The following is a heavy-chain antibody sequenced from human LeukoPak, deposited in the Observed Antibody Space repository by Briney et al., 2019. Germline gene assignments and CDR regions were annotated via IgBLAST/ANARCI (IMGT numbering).Heavy chain of an antibody. Sequence: GASVKVSCRASGNTLTSYDINWVRQATGQGLEWMGWMNPNSGNTGYAQKFQGRVTMTRNTSITTAYMELSSLRSEDTAVYYCARGGGTYSTSPHFDYWGQGTLVTVSS. CDR1: GNTLTSYD. CDR2: MNPNSGNT. V-gene: IGHV1-8*01. J-gene: IGHJ4*02. D-gene: IGHD6-6*01. CDR3: ARGGGTYSTSPHFDY.